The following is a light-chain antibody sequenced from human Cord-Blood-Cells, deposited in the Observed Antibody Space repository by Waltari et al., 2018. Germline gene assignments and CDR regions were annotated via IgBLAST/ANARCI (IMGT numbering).Light chain of an antibody. V-gene: IGLV3-21*03. CDR1: KIGSKR. CDR2: DDS. J-gene: IGLJ2*01. Sequence: SYVLTQPPSVSVAPGKTARITCGGNKIGSKRVHWYKQKPGQAPVLVVYDDSDRPSGIPERFSGSNSGNTATLTISRVEAGDEADYYCQVWDSSSDVVFGGGTKLTVL. CDR3: QVWDSSSDVV.